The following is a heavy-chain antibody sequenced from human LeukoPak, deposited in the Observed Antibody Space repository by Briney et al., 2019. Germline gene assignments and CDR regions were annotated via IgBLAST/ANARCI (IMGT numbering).Heavy chain of an antibody. CDR1: GGTFSSYA. CDR2: IIPILCIA. J-gene: IGHJ4*02. V-gene: IGHV1-69*04. D-gene: IGHD4-17*01. Sequence: ASVKVSCKASGGTFSSYAISWVRQAPGQGREWMGRIIPILCIANYAQKFQGSVSITADKSTSTAYMELSSLRSEDTAVYYCARDPMSTVTTEADYWGQGTLVAVSS. CDR3: ARDPMSTVTTEADY.